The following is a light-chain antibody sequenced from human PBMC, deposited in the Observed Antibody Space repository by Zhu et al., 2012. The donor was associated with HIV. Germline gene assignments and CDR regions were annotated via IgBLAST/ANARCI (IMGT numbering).Light chain of an antibody. V-gene: IGKV3-11*01. CDR2: DAS. J-gene: IGKJ1*01. Sequence: EVVLTQSPATLSLSPGERATLSCRASQTISGYLAWYQQKPGQAPRLLIYDASNRATGIPARFSGSGSGTDFTLSISSLEPEDSAVYYCQQRTIWPPTFGQGTRVEIK. CDR3: QQRTIWPPT. CDR1: QTISGY.